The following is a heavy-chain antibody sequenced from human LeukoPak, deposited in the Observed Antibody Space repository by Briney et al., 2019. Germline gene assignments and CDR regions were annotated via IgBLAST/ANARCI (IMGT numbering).Heavy chain of an antibody. V-gene: IGHV1-18*01. D-gene: IGHD6-19*01. J-gene: IGHJ4*02. CDR1: GYTFTSYG. Sequence: ASVKVSCKASGYTFTSYGISWVRQAPGQGLEWMGWISAYNGNTNYAQKLQGRVTMTTDTSTSTAYMELRSLRSDDTAVYYCARDLAVAGRTEGDFDYWGQGTLVTVSS. CDR2: ISAYNGNT. CDR3: ARDLAVAGRTEGDFDY.